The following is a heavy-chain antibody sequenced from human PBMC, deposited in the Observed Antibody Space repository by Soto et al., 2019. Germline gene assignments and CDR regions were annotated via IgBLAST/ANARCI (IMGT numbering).Heavy chain of an antibody. CDR1: GGTFSSYT. CDR3: ARGTPPKLSYH. Sequence: GASVKVSCKASGGTFSSYTISWVRQAPGQGLEWMGRIIPILGIANYAQKFQGRVTITADKSTSTAYMELSSLRSEDTAVYYCARGTPPKLSYHWGQGTLVTVSS. D-gene: IGHD1-7*01. V-gene: IGHV1-69*02. J-gene: IGHJ5*02. CDR2: IIPILGIA.